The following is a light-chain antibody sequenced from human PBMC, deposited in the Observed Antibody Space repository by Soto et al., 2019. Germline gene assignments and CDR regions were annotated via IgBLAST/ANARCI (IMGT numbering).Light chain of an antibody. CDR1: QSVSSIY. J-gene: IGKJ4*01. CDR3: QQYGSSPPLT. CDR2: DAS. V-gene: IGKV3-20*01. Sequence: ETVLTQSPGTLSLSPGERATLSCGASQSVSSIYLAWYQQKPGQAPRLLIYDASSRATGIPDRFSGSGSGTAFTLTISRLEPEDFAVYYCQQYGSSPPLTFGGGTKVEIK.